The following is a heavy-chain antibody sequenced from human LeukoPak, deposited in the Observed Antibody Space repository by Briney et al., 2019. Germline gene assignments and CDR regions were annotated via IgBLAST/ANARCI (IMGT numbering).Heavy chain of an antibody. CDR2: ISANSGNT. CDR3: ARDKNYRLDY. V-gene: IGHV1-18*01. CDR1: GYTFTSNG. D-gene: IGHD5-12*01. J-gene: IGHJ4*02. Sequence: GASVKVSCKASGYTFTSNGISWVRPAPGKGLEWMGWISANSGNTNYAQKMQGRVTMTTETSSSTAYMELRHLRSDDPAVYYCARDKNYRLDYWGQGTLVTVSS.